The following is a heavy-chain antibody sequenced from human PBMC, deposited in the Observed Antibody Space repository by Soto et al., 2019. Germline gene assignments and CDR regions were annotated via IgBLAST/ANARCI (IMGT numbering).Heavy chain of an antibody. V-gene: IGHV1-46*01. CDR1: GYTFTSYY. CDR2: INPSGGST. CDR3: ARGSFAQLYGDYLVY. J-gene: IGHJ4*02. Sequence: GYTFTSYYMHWVRQAPGQGLEWMGIINPSGGSTSYAQKFQGRVTMTRDASTSTVYMELSSLRSEDTAVYYYARGSFAQLYGDYLVYWGQGTLVTVSS. D-gene: IGHD4-17*01.